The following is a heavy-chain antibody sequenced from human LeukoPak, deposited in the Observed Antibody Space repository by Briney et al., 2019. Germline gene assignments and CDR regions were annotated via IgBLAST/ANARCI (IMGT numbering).Heavy chain of an antibody. J-gene: IGHJ4*02. CDR1: GFTFSSYS. CDR2: ISSSSSYI. CDR3: ARHLHYYGSGSYFDY. V-gene: IGHV3-21*01. D-gene: IGHD3-10*01. Sequence: PGGSLRLSCAASGFTFSSYSMNWVRQAPGKGLEWVSSISSSSSYIYYADSVKGRFTISRDNAKNSLYLQMNSLRAEDTAVYYCARHLHYYGSGSYFDYWGQGTLVTVSS.